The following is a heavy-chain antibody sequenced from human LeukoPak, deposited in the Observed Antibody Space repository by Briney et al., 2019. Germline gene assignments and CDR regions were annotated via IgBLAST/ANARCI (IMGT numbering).Heavy chain of an antibody. J-gene: IGHJ5*02. D-gene: IGHD4-17*01. CDR3: ARILKTLGDYGGSWFDP. CDR1: GYSISSGYY. V-gene: IGHV4-38-2*02. CDR2: IYHSGST. Sequence: SETLSLTCTVSGYSISSGYYWGWIRQPPGKGLEWIGSIYHSGSTYYNPSLKSRVTISVDTSKNQFSLKLSSVTAADTAVYYCARILKTLGDYGGSWFDPWGQGTLVTVSS.